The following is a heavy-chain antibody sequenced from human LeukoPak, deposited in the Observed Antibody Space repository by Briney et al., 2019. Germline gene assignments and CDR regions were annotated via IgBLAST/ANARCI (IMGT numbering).Heavy chain of an antibody. Sequence: ASVKVSCKASGYSFTSYAMHWVHQAPGQRLEWMGWINAGNVNTKYSQKFQRRVTITRDTSASTGYMELSSLRSEDTAVYYCARAPSPFYDMLTAEYFQHWGQGTLVTVSS. CDR2: INAGNVNT. CDR1: GYSFTSYA. V-gene: IGHV1-3*01. J-gene: IGHJ1*01. D-gene: IGHD3-9*01. CDR3: ARAPSPFYDMLTAEYFQH.